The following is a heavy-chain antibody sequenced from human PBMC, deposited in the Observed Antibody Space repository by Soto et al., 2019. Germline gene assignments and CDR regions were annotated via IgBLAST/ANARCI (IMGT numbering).Heavy chain of an antibody. J-gene: IGHJ6*02. Sequence: PSETLSLTRAVYGGSFSGYYWSWIRQPPGKGLEWIGEINHSGSINYNPSLKSRVTISVDTSKNQFSLKLSSVTAADTAVYYCARGGLPIFGVVSVAYYGMDVWGQGTTVTVSS. CDR3: ARGGLPIFGVVSVAYYGMDV. V-gene: IGHV4-34*01. CDR2: INHSGSI. D-gene: IGHD3-3*01. CDR1: GGSFSGYY.